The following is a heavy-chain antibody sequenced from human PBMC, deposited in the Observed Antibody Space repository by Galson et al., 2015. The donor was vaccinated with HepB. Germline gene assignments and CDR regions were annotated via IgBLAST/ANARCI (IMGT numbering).Heavy chain of an antibody. V-gene: IGHV5-51*01. CDR1: GYSFTSYW. Sequence: QSGAEMKKPGESLKISCKGSGYSFTSYWIGWVRQMPGKGLEWMGIIHPGDSDTRYSPSFQGQVPMSVDKSISTANLQWSSLKASDTAMYYCARQRSSSPNDFDYWGQGTLVTVSS. CDR2: IHPGDSDT. J-gene: IGHJ4*02. CDR3: ARQRSSSPNDFDY.